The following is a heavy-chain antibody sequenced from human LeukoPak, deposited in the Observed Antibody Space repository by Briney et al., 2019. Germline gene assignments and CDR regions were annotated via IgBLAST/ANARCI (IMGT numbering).Heavy chain of an antibody. CDR2: ISWNSGSI. J-gene: IGHJ3*02. D-gene: IGHD2-2*01. CDR1: GFTFDDYA. CDR3: ARDQRGDIVVVPAAPDAFDI. Sequence: PGGSLRLSCAASGFTFDDYAMHWVRQAPGKGLEWVSGISWNSGSIGYADSVKGRFTISRDNAKTSLYLQMNSLRAEDTAVYYCARDQRGDIVVVPAAPDAFDIWGQGTMVTVSS. V-gene: IGHV3-9*01.